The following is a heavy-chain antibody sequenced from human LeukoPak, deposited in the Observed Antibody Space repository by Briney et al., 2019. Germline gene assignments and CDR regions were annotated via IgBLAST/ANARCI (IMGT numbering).Heavy chain of an antibody. Sequence: SETLSLTCSVSGASINSFYWSWIRQPPGKGLEWIGYISYIGGTNYNPSLKSRVTISIDTSESQFSLKLSSVTAADTAVYYCARGGDWGRTYYFDYWGQGTLATVSS. V-gene: IGHV4-59*01. CDR3: ARGGDWGRTYYFDY. CDR1: GASINSFY. CDR2: ISYIGGT. J-gene: IGHJ4*02. D-gene: IGHD7-27*01.